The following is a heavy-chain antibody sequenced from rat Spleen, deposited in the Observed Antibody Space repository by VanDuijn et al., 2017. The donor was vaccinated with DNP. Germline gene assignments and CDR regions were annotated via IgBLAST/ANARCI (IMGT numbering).Heavy chain of an antibody. J-gene: IGHJ2*01. CDR2: INYDGGTA. D-gene: IGHD1-4*01. Sequence: EVQLVESGGGLVQPGRSLKLSCAASGFTLSDYYMAWVRQAPTKGLDWVAYINYDGGTAYNGDSVKGRFTISRDNSKSTLYLQMNSLRSEDMATYYCARHVLHLRVWDYWGQGVMVTVSS. CDR1: GFTLSDYY. V-gene: IGHV5-22*01. CDR3: ARHVLHLRVWDY.